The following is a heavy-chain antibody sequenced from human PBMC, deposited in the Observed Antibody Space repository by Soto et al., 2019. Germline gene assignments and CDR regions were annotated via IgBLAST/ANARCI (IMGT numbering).Heavy chain of an antibody. D-gene: IGHD2-2*01. CDR1: GGSISSSTYN. Sequence: PSEARSLTCTGSGGSISSSTYNWGWIRQPPGKGLEWIGGIYYSGSTYYNPSLKSRVTISVDTSKNQFSLKLSSVTAADTAVYFCARRYVSCFVYSGPAPLVTVS. J-gene: IGHJ4*02. V-gene: IGHV4-39*01. CDR2: IYYSGST. CDR3: ARRYVSCFVY.